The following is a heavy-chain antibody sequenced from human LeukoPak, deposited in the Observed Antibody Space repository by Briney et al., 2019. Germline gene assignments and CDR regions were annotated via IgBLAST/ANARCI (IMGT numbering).Heavy chain of an antibody. Sequence: GGSLRLSCAASGFTFSSYWMSWVRQAPGKGLEWVANIKQDGSEKYYVDSVKGRFTISRDNAKNSLYLQMNSLRAEDTAVYYCARDRFIAVAEGPSYYGMDVWGQGTTVTVSS. CDR1: GFTFSSYW. J-gene: IGHJ6*02. D-gene: IGHD6-19*01. CDR3: ARDRFIAVAEGPSYYGMDV. CDR2: IKQDGSEK. V-gene: IGHV3-7*01.